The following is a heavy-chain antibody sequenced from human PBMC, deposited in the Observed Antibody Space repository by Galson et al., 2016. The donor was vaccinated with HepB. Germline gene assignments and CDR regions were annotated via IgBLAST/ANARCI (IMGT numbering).Heavy chain of an antibody. CDR1: GFTFSSYG. V-gene: IGHV3-30*18. Sequence: SLRLSYAASGFTFSSYGMHWVRQAPGKGLEWLAVISHDGSDQNSADSVKGRFTISRDNSKNTVYLQMNSLKAEDTAVYYCAKVEYATQGAYFDYWGQGTLVTVSS. J-gene: IGHJ4*02. CDR3: AKVEYATQGAYFDY. CDR2: ISHDGSDQ. D-gene: IGHD2-8*02.